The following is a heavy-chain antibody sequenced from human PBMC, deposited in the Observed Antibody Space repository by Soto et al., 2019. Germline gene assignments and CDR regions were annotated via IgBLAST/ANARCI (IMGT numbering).Heavy chain of an antibody. Sequence: QVQLQQWGAGLLKPSETLSLTCAVYGGSFSGYYWSWIRQPPGKGLEWIGEINHSGSTNYNPSLKRRVTISVDTFKNQFTLKLSSVTAADTAVYYCARAPHTPEYRSGYYSPYYFDYWGQGTLVTVSS. CDR3: ARAPHTPEYRSGYYSPYYFDY. CDR2: INHSGST. J-gene: IGHJ4*02. CDR1: GGSFSGYY. V-gene: IGHV4-34*01. D-gene: IGHD3-22*01.